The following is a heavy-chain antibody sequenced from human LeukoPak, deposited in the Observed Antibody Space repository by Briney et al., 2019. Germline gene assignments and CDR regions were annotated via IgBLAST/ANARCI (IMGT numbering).Heavy chain of an antibody. Sequence: ASVKVSCKASGYTFTSYYMHWVRQAPGQGLEWMGIINPSGGSTSYAQKFQGRVTMTRDMSTSTVYMELSSLRSDDTAVYYCAREYCTNGVCYNWFDPWGQGTLVTVSS. CDR3: AREYCTNGVCYNWFDP. J-gene: IGHJ5*02. CDR2: INPSGGST. V-gene: IGHV1-46*01. D-gene: IGHD2-8*01. CDR1: GYTFTSYY.